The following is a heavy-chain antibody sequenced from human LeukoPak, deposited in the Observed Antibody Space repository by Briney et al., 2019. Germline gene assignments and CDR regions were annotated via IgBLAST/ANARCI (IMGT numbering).Heavy chain of an antibody. CDR2: IYYSGST. CDR3: ARGSRITGTEYYYYYYMDV. D-gene: IGHD1-20*01. V-gene: IGHV4-39*07. Sequence: SETLSLTCTVSGGSISSSSYYWGWLRQPPGKGLEWIGSIYYSGSTYYNPSLKSRVTISVDTSKNQFSLKLSSVTAADTAVYYCARGSRITGTEYYYYYYMDVWGKGTTVTVSS. CDR1: GGSISSSSYY. J-gene: IGHJ6*03.